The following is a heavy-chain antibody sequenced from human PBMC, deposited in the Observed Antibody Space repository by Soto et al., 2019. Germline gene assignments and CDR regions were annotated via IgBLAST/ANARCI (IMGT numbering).Heavy chain of an antibody. V-gene: IGHV2-70*04. J-gene: IGHJ4*02. D-gene: IGHD2-2*01. CDR1: GFSLSTNEMR. Sequence: SGPTLVNPIQTLTLACTFSGFSLSTNEMRVTWIRQPPGKALEWLARIDWDDDKFYSTSLKTRLTISKDTSKNQVVLTMTNMDPVDTATYYCARMRCSSSSCYYIDYWGQGALVTVSS. CDR3: ARMRCSSSSCYYIDY. CDR2: IDWDDDK.